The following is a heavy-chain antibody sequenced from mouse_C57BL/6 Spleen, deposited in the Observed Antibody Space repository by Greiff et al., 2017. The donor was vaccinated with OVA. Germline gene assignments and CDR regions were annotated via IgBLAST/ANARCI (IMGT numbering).Heavy chain of an antibody. D-gene: IGHD1-1*01. CDR2: IYPRSGNT. J-gene: IGHJ2*01. CDR1: GYTFTSYG. V-gene: IGHV1-81*01. CDR3: GSYSSDYYFDY. Sequence: VQLVESGAELARPGASVKLSCKASGYTFTSYGISWVKQRTGQGLEWIGEIYPRSGNTYYNEKFKGKATLTADTSSSTAYIELRSLTSEDSAVYFCGSYSSDYYFDYWGQGTTLTVSS.